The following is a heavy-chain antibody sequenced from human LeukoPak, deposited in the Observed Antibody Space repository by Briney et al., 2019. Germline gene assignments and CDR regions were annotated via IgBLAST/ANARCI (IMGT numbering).Heavy chain of an antibody. CDR2: VRYDESTK. Sequence: PGGSLRLSCAASGFTFSNYGMHWVRQAPGKGLEWVAFVRYDESTKFYADSVKGRFTISGDNSKTTLYLQMNGLRGEDTAVYYCAKDLPAAYFDYWGQGTLVTVSS. J-gene: IGHJ4*02. D-gene: IGHD2-2*01. CDR3: AKDLPAAYFDY. V-gene: IGHV3-30*02. CDR1: GFTFSNYG.